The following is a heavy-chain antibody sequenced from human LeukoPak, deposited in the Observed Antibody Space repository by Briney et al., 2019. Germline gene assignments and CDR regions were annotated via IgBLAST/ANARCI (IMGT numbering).Heavy chain of an antibody. CDR1: GFTFDDYT. J-gene: IGHJ4*02. CDR3: AKGIRTGRLHYFDY. Sequence: GGSRRLSCAASGFTFDDYTMHWVRPVPGGGLGWVSGIPSISATMAYADSVKGRFTISTDNAKNSLYLQMNSLRPEDTALYYCAKGIRTGRLHYFDYWGQGTLVTVSS. D-gene: IGHD6-6*01. CDR2: IPSISATM. V-gene: IGHV3-9*01.